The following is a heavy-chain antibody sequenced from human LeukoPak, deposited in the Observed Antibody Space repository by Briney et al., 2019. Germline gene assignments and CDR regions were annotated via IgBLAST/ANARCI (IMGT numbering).Heavy chain of an antibody. CDR3: ASAEPRGSNWYPY. CDR2: IYYSGST. D-gene: IGHD6-13*01. V-gene: IGHV4-59*12. J-gene: IGHJ4*02. Sequence: SEILSLTCTVSGGSISSYYWSWIRQPPGKGLEWIGYIYYSGSTNYNPSLKSRVTISVDTSKNQFSLKLSSVTAADTAVYYCASAEPRGSNWYPYWGQGTLVTVSS. CDR1: GGSISSYY.